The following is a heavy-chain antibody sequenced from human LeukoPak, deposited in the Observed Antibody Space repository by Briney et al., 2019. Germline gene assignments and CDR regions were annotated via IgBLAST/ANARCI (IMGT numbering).Heavy chain of an antibody. J-gene: IGHJ4*02. CDR3: ARGPTRYYFDY. D-gene: IGHD4-11*01. Sequence: CILYIYSSGTTNYNPSLKRRVTISLDKSKNKFSLTLRSVTAADTAVYYCARGPTRYYFDYWGQGTLVTVSS. V-gene: IGHV4-59*09. CDR2: IYSSGTT.